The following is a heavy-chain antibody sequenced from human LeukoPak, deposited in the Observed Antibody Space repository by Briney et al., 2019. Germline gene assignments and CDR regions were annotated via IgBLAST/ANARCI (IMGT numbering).Heavy chain of an antibody. J-gene: IGHJ4*02. Sequence: PSETLSLTCTVSGNSISSGYYWDWIRQPPGKGLEWIGSMYHSGNTYYNPSLKSRVTISVDTSKNQFSLKLSSVTAADTAVYYCARALPNFDYWGQGTLVTVSS. CDR1: GNSISSGYY. CDR2: MYHSGNT. CDR3: ARALPNFDY. V-gene: IGHV4-38-2*02.